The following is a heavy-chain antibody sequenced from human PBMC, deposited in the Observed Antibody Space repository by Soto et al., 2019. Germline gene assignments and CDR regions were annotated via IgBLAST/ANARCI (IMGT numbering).Heavy chain of an antibody. V-gene: IGHV3-33*01. CDR1: GFTFSSYG. D-gene: IGHD3-22*01. Sequence: QVQLVESGGGVVQPGRSLRLSCAASGFTFSSYGMHWVRQAPGKGLEWVAVIWYDGSNKYYADSVKGRFTISRDNSKNTLYLKMNSLRAEDTAVYYCARERLTYYYDSSGYYYAWGQGTLVTVSS. CDR2: IWYDGSNK. CDR3: ARERLTYYYDSSGYYYA. J-gene: IGHJ5*02.